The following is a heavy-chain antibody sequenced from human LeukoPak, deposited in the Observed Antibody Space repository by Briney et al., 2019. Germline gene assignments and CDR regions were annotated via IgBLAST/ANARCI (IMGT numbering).Heavy chain of an antibody. CDR3: ASTTHAFDI. J-gene: IGHJ3*02. V-gene: IGHV3-66*01. D-gene: IGHD1-26*01. CDR1: GFTVSNIY. CDR2: IYSGGGS. Sequence: GGSLRLSCAASGFTVSNIYIRWVRQAAGKGLERVSLIYSGGGSYYRDSVEGRFTISRDIPKNTLYLQMKSLRAEDTAVYYCASTTHAFDIWGQGTLVTVSS.